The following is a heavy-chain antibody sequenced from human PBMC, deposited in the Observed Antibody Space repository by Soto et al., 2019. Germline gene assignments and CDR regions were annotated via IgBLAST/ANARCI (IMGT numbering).Heavy chain of an antibody. CDR3: AIEGGDCYNYGYSYYGMDV. V-gene: IGHV1-2*02. CDR1: GYTFTGYY. CDR2: VNPNSGGT. Sequence: ASVKVSCKASGYTFTGYYMHWVRQAPGQGLEWMGWVNPNSGGTNYAQKFQGRVTMTRDTSISTAYMELSRLRSDDTAVYYCAIEGGDCYNYGYSYYGMDVWGQGXTVTVYS. J-gene: IGHJ6*02. D-gene: IGHD2-21*01.